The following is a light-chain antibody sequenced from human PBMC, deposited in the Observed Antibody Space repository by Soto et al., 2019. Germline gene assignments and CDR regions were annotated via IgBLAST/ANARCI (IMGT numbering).Light chain of an antibody. CDR1: QNINTW. CDR2: KVS. CDR3: QQYNHWYS. V-gene: IGKV1-5*03. J-gene: IGKJ2*03. Sequence: DIQMTQSPSTLSASVGDRVTITCRASQNINTWLAWYQQKPGKPPELLIYKVSSLEIGVPSRFSGSGAGKESTLTISSLQHDDFATYYCQQYNHWYSFGQGTKLEIK.